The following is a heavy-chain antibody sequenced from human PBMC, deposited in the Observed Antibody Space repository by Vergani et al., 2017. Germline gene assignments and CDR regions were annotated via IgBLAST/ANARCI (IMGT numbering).Heavy chain of an antibody. D-gene: IGHD1-26*01. V-gene: IGHV5-51*01. Sequence: EVQLVQSGAEVKKPGESLKISCKGSGYSFTSFWIGWVRQMPGKGLEWMGIIYPGDSDTSYSPSFQGQVTISADTSISTAYLQWSSLKASGPAIYYCARPQRGIVGATAVDYWGQGTLVTVSS. J-gene: IGHJ4*02. CDR2: IYPGDSDT. CDR1: GYSFTSFW. CDR3: ARPQRGIVGATAVDY.